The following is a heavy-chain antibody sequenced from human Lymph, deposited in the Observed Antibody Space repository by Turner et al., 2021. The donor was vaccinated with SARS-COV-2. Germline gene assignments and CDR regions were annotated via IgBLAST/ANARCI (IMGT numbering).Heavy chain of an antibody. Sequence: QLVETGVGLLQPGGSLRLSCAASGIIVSRNYMNWVRQAPGKGLEWVSVIYSGGTTYSAHSVKGRFTISRDNSKNTLYMQMKSMGVEDTAVYYCARDLGTYGMDVWGQGTTVTVSS. CDR1: GIIVSRNY. V-gene: IGHV3-53*02. CDR3: ARDLGTYGMDV. J-gene: IGHJ6*02. D-gene: IGHD6-13*01. CDR2: IYSGGTT.